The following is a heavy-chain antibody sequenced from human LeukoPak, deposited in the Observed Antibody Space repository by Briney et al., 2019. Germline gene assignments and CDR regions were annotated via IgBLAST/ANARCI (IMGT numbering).Heavy chain of an antibody. CDR1: GFIFGDYN. CDR2: IRAKIHDGTT. V-gene: IGHV3-49*04. D-gene: IGHD3-10*01. Sequence: GGSLRLSCTTSGFIFGDYNMNWVRQAPGKGLEWVSYIRAKIHDGTTDFAASVKGRFTISRDDSKSIAYLQMTSLKSEDTAVYYWSRGQKDPYGPEFDYWGEGTLVTVSS. J-gene: IGHJ4*02. CDR3: SRGQKDPYGPEFDY.